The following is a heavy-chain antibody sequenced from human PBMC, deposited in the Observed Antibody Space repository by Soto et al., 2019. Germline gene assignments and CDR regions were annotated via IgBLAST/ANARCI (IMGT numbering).Heavy chain of an antibody. V-gene: IGHV3-21*01. CDR1: GFTFSSYS. D-gene: IGHD2-2*01. Sequence: GGSLRLSCAASGFTFSSYSMNWVRQAPGKGLEWVSSISSSSSYIYYADSVKGRFTISRDNAKNSLYLQMNSLRAEDTAVYYCARDLYCSSTSCYAGDYWGQGTLVTVSS. J-gene: IGHJ4*02. CDR2: ISSSSSYI. CDR3: ARDLYCSSTSCYAGDY.